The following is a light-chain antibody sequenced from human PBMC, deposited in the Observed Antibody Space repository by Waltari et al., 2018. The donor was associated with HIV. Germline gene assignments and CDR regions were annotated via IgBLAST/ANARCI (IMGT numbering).Light chain of an antibody. CDR3: QSYDSSLSGFVV. J-gene: IGLJ2*01. CDR1: SHNIGAGYH. CDR2: GNT. Sequence: QSVLTPPPSVSGAPGQRVAIPCPGSSHNIGAGYHVHWYQQLPGTAPKVLIYGNTNRPSGVPDRFSGSKSGTSASLAITGLQAEDEADYYCQSYDSSLSGFVVFGGGTKVTVL. V-gene: IGLV1-40*01.